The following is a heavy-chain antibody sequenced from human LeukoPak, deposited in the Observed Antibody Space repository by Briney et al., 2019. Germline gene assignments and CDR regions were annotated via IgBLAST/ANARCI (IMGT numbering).Heavy chain of an antibody. CDR2: IYYSGST. J-gene: IGHJ2*01. V-gene: IGHV4-31*03. Sequence: SQTLSLTCTVSGGSISSGGYYWSWIRQHPGKGLEWIGYIYYSGSTYYNPFLKSRVTISVDTSKNQFSLKLSSLTAADTAVYYCARRATVTTIRYFDLWGRGTLVIVSS. CDR1: GGSISSGGYY. CDR3: ARRATVTTIRYFDL. D-gene: IGHD4-11*01.